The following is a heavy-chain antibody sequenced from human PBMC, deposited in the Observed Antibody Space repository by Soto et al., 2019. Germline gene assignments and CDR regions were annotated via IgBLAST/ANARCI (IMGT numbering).Heavy chain of an antibody. J-gene: IGHJ6*02. CDR2: ITDNGGST. D-gene: IGHD3-10*01. CDR3: AKEVYGAARGAMDV. V-gene: IGHV3-23*04. Sequence: EVQLVESGGGLVQPGGPLRLSCAASGFTFRNNVMNWVRQAPGRGLQWVSGITDNGGSTYYADSVKGRCTISRDNSKNTLYLQMNSLRAEDTAVYYCAKEVYGAARGAMDVWGQGTTVTVSS. CDR1: GFTFRNNV.